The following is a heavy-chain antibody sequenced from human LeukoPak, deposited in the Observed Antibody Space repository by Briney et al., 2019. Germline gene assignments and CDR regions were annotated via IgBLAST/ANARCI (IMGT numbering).Heavy chain of an antibody. D-gene: IGHD3-10*01. J-gene: IGHJ4*02. CDR2: IYYSGTT. CDR1: GGSLNTYY. Sequence: SETLSLTCTVSGGSLNTYYWSWIRQPPGKGLQWIGYIYYSGTTDYNPSLRSRLTLSVDTSKNQFSLKLISVTAADTAVYYCARLRKSQDVLRFDYWGQGILVTVSS. CDR3: ARLRKSQDVLRFDY. V-gene: IGHV4-59*08.